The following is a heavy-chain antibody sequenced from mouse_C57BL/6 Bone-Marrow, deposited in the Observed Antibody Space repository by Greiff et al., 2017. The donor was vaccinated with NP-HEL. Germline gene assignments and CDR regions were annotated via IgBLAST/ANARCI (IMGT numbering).Heavy chain of an antibody. CDR3: ARRADSNWYFDV. V-gene: IGHV1-54*01. J-gene: IGHJ1*03. CDR1: GYAFTNYL. Sequence: QVQLQQSGAELVRPGTSVKVSCKASGYAFTNYLIEWVKQRPGQGLELIGVINPGSGGTNYNEKFKGKATLTADKSSSTAYMQLSSLTSEDSAVYFCARRADSNWYFDVWGTGTTVTVSS. D-gene: IGHD2-5*01. CDR2: INPGSGGT.